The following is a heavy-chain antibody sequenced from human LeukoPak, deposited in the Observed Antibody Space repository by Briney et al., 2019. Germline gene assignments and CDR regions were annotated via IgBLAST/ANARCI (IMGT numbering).Heavy chain of an antibody. J-gene: IGHJ3*02. D-gene: IGHD2-2*01. CDR2: ISSSSSYI. V-gene: IGHV3-21*01. CDR3: AREPQLLNAFDI. CDR1: GFTFSSYS. Sequence: PGESLRLSCAASGFTFSSYSMNWVRQAPGKGLELVSSISSSSSYIYYADSVKGRFTISRDNAKNSLYLQMNSLRAEDTAVYYCAREPQLLNAFDIWGQGTMVTVSS.